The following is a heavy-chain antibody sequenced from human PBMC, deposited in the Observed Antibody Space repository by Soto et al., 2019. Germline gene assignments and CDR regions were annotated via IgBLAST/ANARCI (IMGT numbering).Heavy chain of an antibody. CDR2: IYPGDYDT. D-gene: IGHD2-2*01. Sequence: GESPKLSCXDPGFTFTSYWIAWVPQMPGKGLEWMGIIYPGDYDTSYSPSFQGQVTISADKSINTAYLQWSSLKAADTVMYYCAKHEGYCSSTTCSNFDYWGQGTLVTVSS. J-gene: IGHJ4*02. CDR3: AKHEGYCSSTTCSNFDY. V-gene: IGHV5-51*01. CDR1: GFTFTSYW.